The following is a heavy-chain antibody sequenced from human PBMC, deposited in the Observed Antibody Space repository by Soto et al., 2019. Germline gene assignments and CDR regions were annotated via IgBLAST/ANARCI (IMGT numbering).Heavy chain of an antibody. CDR3: AKTYSGWNEFTRGGIDY. CDR2: ISYDGSNK. D-gene: IGHD6-19*01. Sequence: PGGSLRLSCAASGFTFSSYGMHWVRQAPGKGLEWVAVISYDGSNKYYADSVKGRFTISRDNSKNTLYLQMNSLRAGDTAVYYCAKTYSGWNEFTRGGIDYWGQGTLVTVSS. V-gene: IGHV3-30*18. CDR1: GFTFSSYG. J-gene: IGHJ4*02.